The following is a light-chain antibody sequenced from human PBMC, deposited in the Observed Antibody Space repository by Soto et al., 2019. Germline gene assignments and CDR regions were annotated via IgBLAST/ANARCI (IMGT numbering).Light chain of an antibody. V-gene: IGLV2-14*01. CDR3: SSYRSSRTYV. CDR1: SSDVGGYNY. Sequence: QSALTQPASVSGSPGQSITISCSGTSSDVGGYNYVSWYQQNPGTAPKLLIYAVSNRPSGVSHRFSGSKSGNTASLTISGLQAGDEADYYCSSYRSSRTYVFGTGTKVAVL. J-gene: IGLJ1*01. CDR2: AVS.